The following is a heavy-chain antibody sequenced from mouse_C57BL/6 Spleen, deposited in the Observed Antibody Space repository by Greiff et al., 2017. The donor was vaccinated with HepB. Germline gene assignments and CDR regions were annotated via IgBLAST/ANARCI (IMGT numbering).Heavy chain of an antibody. J-gene: IGHJ3*01. V-gene: IGHV5-17*01. Sequence: EVMLVESGGGLVKPGGSLKLSCAASGFTFSDYGMHWVRQAPEKGLEWVAYISSGSSTIYYADTVKGRFTISRDHAKNTLFLQMTSLRSEDTAMYYCARTAQATSFAYWGQGTLVTVSA. CDR3: ARTAQATSFAY. D-gene: IGHD3-2*02. CDR1: GFTFSDYG. CDR2: ISSGSSTI.